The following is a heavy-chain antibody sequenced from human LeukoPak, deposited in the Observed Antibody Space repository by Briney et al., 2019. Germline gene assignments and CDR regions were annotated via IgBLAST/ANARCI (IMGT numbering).Heavy chain of an antibody. J-gene: IGHJ4*02. V-gene: IGHV3-30*04. D-gene: IGHD6-19*01. CDR3: AKDRSSGRVDY. Sequence: GGSLRLSCAASGFTFSSYAMHWVRQAPGKGLEWVAVISYDGSNKYYADSVKGRFTISRDNSKNTLYLQMNSLRAEDTAVYYCAKDRSSGRVDYWGQGTLVTVSS. CDR1: GFTFSSYA. CDR2: ISYDGSNK.